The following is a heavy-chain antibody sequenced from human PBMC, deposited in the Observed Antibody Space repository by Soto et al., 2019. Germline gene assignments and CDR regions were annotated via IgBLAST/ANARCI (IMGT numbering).Heavy chain of an antibody. CDR3: ARVSTGDYYYGMDV. Sequence: ETLSLTCTVSGGSISSYYWSWIRQPPGKGLEWIGYIYYSGSTNYNPSLKSRVTISVDTSKNQFSLKLSSVTAADTAVYYCARVSTGDYYYGMDVWGKGNTVTVSS. J-gene: IGHJ6*04. V-gene: IGHV4-59*01. CDR2: IYYSGST. CDR1: GGSISSYY. D-gene: IGHD2-2*01.